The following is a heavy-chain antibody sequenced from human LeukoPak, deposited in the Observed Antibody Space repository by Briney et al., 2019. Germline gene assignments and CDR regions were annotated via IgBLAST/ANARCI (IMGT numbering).Heavy chain of an antibody. CDR2: IVWDGGTT. V-gene: IGHV3-43D*03. Sequence: PGGTLRLSCAASGFTFSSHGMSWVRQAPGKGLEWDSLIVWDGGTTFYADSMKGRFTISRDNSKNSLYLQMNSLRAEDTAFYYCAKDKGGYSYSSYSFDYWGQGTPVTVSS. CDR1: GFTFSSHG. CDR3: AKDKGGYSYSSYSFDY. D-gene: IGHD5-18*01. J-gene: IGHJ4*02.